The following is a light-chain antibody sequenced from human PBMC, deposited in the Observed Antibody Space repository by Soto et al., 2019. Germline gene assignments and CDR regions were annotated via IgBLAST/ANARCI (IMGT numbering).Light chain of an antibody. CDR2: EVS. Sequence: QSVLTQPASVSGSPGQSITISRTRTSSDVGGYKFVSWYQQHPGKAPKLMIYEVSNRPSGVSSRFSGSKSGNTASLTISGLQAEDEADYYCGSYTGSIYVFGTGTKVTVL. V-gene: IGLV2-14*01. J-gene: IGLJ1*01. CDR1: SSDVGGYKF. CDR3: GSYTGSIYV.